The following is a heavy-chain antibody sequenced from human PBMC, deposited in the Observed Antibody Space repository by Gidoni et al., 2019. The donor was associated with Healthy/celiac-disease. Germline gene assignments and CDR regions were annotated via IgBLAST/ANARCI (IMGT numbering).Heavy chain of an antibody. V-gene: IGHV1-46*01. CDR2: INPSGGST. Sequence: VQLVQSGAEVKKPGASVKVSCKASGYTFTSYYMHWVRQAPGQGLEWMGIINPSGGSTSYPQKFQGRVTMTRDTSTSTVYMELSSLRSEDTAVYYCARDTVAGTFDYWGQGTLVTVSS. CDR3: ARDTVAGTFDY. D-gene: IGHD6-19*01. J-gene: IGHJ4*02. CDR1: GYTFTSYY.